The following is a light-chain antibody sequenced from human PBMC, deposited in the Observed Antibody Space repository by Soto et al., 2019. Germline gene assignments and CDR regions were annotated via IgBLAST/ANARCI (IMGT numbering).Light chain of an antibody. Sequence: QSVLTQPPSVSAAPGQKVTISCSGSSSNIGNNYVSWYQQLPGTAPKLLIYDNNRRPSGIPDRFSGSKSGTSATLGITVLQTGDEADYHCGTWDSSLSAGVFGGGTKLTVL. V-gene: IGLV1-51*01. CDR2: DNN. CDR3: GTWDSSLSAGV. J-gene: IGLJ3*02. CDR1: SSNIGNNY.